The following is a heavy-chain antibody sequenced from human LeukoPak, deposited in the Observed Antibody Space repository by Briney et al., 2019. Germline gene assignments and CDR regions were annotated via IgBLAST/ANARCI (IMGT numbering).Heavy chain of an antibody. D-gene: IGHD3-10*01. CDR1: EFSVGSNY. Sequence: GGSLRLSCAASEFSVGSNYMTWVRQAPGKGLEWVSLIYSGGNIYYAESVKGRFTISRDNSKNTLYLQMNSLRAEDTAVYYCALTAYGSGNYYMDVWGKGTTVTISS. J-gene: IGHJ6*03. V-gene: IGHV3-66*01. CDR3: ALTAYGSGNYYMDV. CDR2: IYSGGNI.